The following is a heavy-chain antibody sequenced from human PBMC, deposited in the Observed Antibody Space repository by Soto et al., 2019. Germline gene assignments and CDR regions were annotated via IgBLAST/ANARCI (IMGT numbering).Heavy chain of an antibody. V-gene: IGHV4-4*02. CDR3: ARVLRGWFVH. CDR2: ISHSGIT. Sequence: SETLSLTCAVSGGSITSASWWTWVRQPPGGGLEWIGEISHSGITNYKSSLKSRVTMSVDKTKDDVSLKLTSVTAAGPAVYYCARVLRGWFVHWGQGALVAVSS. J-gene: IGHJ5*02. CDR1: GGSITSASW. D-gene: IGHD3-16*01.